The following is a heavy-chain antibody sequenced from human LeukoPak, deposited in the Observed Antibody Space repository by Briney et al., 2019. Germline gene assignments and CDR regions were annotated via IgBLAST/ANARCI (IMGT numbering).Heavy chain of an antibody. Sequence: ASVKVSCKASGYTFTSYYMHWVRQAPGQGLEWMGIINPSGGSTSYAQKFQGRVTMTRDTSISTAYMELSRLRSDDTAVYYCARGVEITPRGAFDIWGQGTMVTVSS. J-gene: IGHJ3*02. CDR1: GYTFTSYY. D-gene: IGHD5-24*01. CDR2: INPSGGST. V-gene: IGHV1-46*01. CDR3: ARGVEITPRGAFDI.